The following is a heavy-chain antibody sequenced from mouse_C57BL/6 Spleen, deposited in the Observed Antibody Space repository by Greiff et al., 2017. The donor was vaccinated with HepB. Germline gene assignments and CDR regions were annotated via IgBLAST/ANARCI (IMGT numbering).Heavy chain of an antibody. V-gene: IGHV1-42*01. CDR2: INPSTGGT. CDR3: ARYGYDYGDAMAY. CDR1: GYSFTGYY. Sequence: VQLQQSGPELVKPGASVKISCKASGYSFTGYYMNWVKQSPEKSLEWIGEINPSTGGTTYNQKFKAKATLTVDKPSSTAYMQLKSLTSEDPAVYYCARYGYDYGDAMAYGGQGTPVTVSS. J-gene: IGHJ4*01. D-gene: IGHD2-4*01.